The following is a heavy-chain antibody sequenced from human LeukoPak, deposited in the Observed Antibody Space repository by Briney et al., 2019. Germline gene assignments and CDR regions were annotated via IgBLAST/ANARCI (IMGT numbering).Heavy chain of an antibody. J-gene: IGHJ4*02. V-gene: IGHV4-34*01. D-gene: IGHD1-26*01. Sequence: PSETLSLTCAVYGDSFSGYYWSWIRQPPGRGLEWIAEINHRGTTHYNPSLKSRVNISADTSKNQFSLHLDSVTAADTAVYYCARSWAGMYYPFYYFDYWGQGTLVSVSS. CDR3: ARSWAGMYYPFYYFDY. CDR2: INHRGTT. CDR1: GDSFSGYY.